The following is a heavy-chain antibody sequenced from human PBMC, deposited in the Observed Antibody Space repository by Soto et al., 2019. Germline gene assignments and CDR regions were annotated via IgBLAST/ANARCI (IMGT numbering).Heavy chain of an antibody. D-gene: IGHD4-17*01. Sequence: SETLSLSCTASGCSITSSSYYWGWIRPPQGQGLEWIGGIYYSGRSYYNPSPKSRVTMSVDTSKNQFPLTINAVTAADAAVYYCARQRTTGVTQAYFDHWGQGTLVTVSS. CDR1: GCSITSSSYY. CDR3: ARQRTTGVTQAYFDH. CDR2: IYYSGRS. V-gene: IGHV4-39*01. J-gene: IGHJ4*02.